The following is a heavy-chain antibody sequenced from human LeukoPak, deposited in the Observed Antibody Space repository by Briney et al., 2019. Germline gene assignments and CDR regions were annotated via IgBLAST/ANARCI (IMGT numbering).Heavy chain of an antibody. V-gene: IGHV5-51*01. D-gene: IGHD5-12*01. CDR1: GYNFGTYW. Sequence: GESLKISCKGSGYNFGTYWIGWVRQMPGKGLEWMGTIYPGDSDTTYSPSFQGQVTISADKSISTAYLQWSSLKASDTAMYYCARREVATYYFDWWGQGTLVTDSS. J-gene: IGHJ4*02. CDR3: ARREVATYYFDW. CDR2: IYPGDSDT.